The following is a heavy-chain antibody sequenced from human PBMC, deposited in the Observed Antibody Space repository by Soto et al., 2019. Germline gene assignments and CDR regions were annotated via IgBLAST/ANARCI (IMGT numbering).Heavy chain of an antibody. Sequence: EVQLVESGGGLVQPGGSLRLSCAASGFTFSSYWMHWVRQAPGKGLVWVSRINSDGSSTSYADSVKGRFTISRDNAKNTLYLKMNSLRAEDTAVYYCARRPAGKLLIMYGMDVWGQGTTVTVSS. V-gene: IGHV3-74*01. CDR3: ARRPAGKLLIMYGMDV. D-gene: IGHD6-13*01. J-gene: IGHJ6*02. CDR2: INSDGSST. CDR1: GFTFSSYW.